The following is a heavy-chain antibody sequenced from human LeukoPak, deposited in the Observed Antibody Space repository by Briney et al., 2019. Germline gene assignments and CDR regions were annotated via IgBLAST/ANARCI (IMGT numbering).Heavy chain of an antibody. J-gene: IGHJ4*02. CDR2: IYPGDSDT. CDR1: GCSFTSYW. Sequence: GESLKISCKGSGCSFTSYWIGWVRQMPGKGLEWMGIIYPGDSDTRYSPSFQGQVTISADKSISTAYLQWSSLKASDTAMYYCARHRRPDYGGAGHDYWGQGTLVTVSS. CDR3: ARHRRPDYGGAGHDY. D-gene: IGHD4-23*01. V-gene: IGHV5-51*01.